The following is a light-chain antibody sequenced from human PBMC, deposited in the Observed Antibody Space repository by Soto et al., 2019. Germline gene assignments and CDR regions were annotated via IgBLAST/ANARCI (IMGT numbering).Light chain of an antibody. CDR3: CSFAGNYIYV. V-gene: IGLV2-11*01. J-gene: IGLJ1*01. CDR2: DVS. Sequence: QSALTQPRSVSGSPGQSVTISCTGTSSGVGGYNYVSWYLQHPGKAPKVMIYDVSKRPSGVPDRFSGSKSGNTASLTISGLQSEDEADYYCCSFAGNYIYVFGTGTKVTVL. CDR1: SSGVGGYNY.